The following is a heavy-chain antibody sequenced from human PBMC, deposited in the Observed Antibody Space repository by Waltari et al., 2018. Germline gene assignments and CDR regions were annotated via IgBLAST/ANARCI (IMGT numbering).Heavy chain of an antibody. J-gene: IGHJ5*02. CDR2: IIPIFGTA. D-gene: IGHD2-15*01. CDR3: ARSGRSLRVVVAATIWFDP. Sequence: QVQLVQSGAEVKKPGSSVKVSCKASGGTFSSYAISWVRQAPGQGLEWMGGIIPIFGTANYAQKFQGRVTITTDESTSTAYMELSSLGSEDTAVYYGARSGRSLRVVVAATIWFDPWGQGTLVTVSS. V-gene: IGHV1-69*05. CDR1: GGTFSSYA.